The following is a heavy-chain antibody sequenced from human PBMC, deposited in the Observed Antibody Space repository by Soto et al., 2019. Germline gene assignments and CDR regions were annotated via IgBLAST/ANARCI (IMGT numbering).Heavy chain of an antibody. CDR1: GGTFSSYA. CDR3: ARDRYYDRRSFDP. J-gene: IGHJ5*02. D-gene: IGHD3-3*01. CDR2: IIPIFGTA. Sequence: ASVKVSCKASGGTFSSYAISWVRQAPGQGLEWMGGIIPIFGTANYPQKFQGRVTITADESTSTAYMELSSLRSEDTAVYYCARDRYYDRRSFDPWDQGTLVTV. V-gene: IGHV1-69*13.